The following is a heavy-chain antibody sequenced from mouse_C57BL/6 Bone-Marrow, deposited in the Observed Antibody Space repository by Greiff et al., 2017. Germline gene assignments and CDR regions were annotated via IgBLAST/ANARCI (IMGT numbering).Heavy chain of an antibody. CDR1: GYTFTNYW. J-gene: IGHJ4*01. Sequence: QAQLQQSGAELVKPGASVKLSCKASGYTFTNYWMRWVKQRPGQGLEWIGMMHPNGGSPDYNEKFKSEATLSVDKSSRTAYMELSSLTSEDSAVYYCARSYDYDDYTMDYWGQGTSVTVSS. CDR3: ARSYDYDDYTMDY. V-gene: IGHV1-64*01. D-gene: IGHD2-4*01. CDR2: MHPNGGSP.